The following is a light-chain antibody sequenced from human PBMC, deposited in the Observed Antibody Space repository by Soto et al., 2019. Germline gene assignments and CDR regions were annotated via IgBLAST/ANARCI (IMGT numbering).Light chain of an antibody. CDR3: SSYVGGATWV. V-gene: IGLV2-23*02. J-gene: IGLJ3*02. CDR2: EVS. Sequence: QSALTQPPSASGSPGQSITTSCTGTNSDVGAHKFVSWYQQYPGKAPKLLIYEVSKRPSGVSNRFSGSKSGNTASLTVSGLQAEDEADYYCSSYVGGATWVFGGGTKLTVL. CDR1: NSDVGAHKF.